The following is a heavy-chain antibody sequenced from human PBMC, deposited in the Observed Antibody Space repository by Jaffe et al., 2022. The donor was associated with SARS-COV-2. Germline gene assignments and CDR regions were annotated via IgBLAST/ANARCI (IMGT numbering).Heavy chain of an antibody. CDR1: GFTFDDYA. Sequence: EVQLVESGGGLVQPGRSLRLSCAASGFTFDDYAMHWVRQAPGKGLEWVSGISWNSGSIGYADSVKGRFTISRDNAKNSLYLQMNSLRAEDTALYYCAKGSEIRAGFRDWGQGTLVTVSS. CDR2: ISWNSGSI. D-gene: IGHD3-10*01. CDR3: AKGSEIRAGFRD. V-gene: IGHV3-9*01. J-gene: IGHJ4*02.